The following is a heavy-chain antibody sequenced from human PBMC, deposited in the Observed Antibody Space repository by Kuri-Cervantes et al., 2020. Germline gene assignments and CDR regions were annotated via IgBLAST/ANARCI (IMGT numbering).Heavy chain of an antibody. V-gene: IGHV3-30*03. CDR1: GFTFSSYG. CDR3: AREKVTAAAGTRGYYGMDV. J-gene: IGHJ6*02. D-gene: IGHD6-13*01. Sequence: GESLKISCAASGFTFSSYGMHWVRQAPGKGLEWVAVISYDGSNKYYADSVKGRFTISRDNSKNTLYLQMNSLRAEDTAVYYCAREKVTAAAGTRGYYGMDVWGQGTTVTVSS. CDR2: ISYDGSNK.